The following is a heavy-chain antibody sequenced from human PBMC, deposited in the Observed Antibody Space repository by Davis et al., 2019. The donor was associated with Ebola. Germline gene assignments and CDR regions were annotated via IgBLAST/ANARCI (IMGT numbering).Heavy chain of an antibody. J-gene: IGHJ6*02. Sequence: MPSETLSLTCTVSGGSISSGGYYWSWIRQHPGKGLEWIGYIYYSGSTNYNPSLKSRVTISVDKSKNQFSLKLSSVTAADTAVYYCAREGAEVQGVIVTYYYYGMDVWGQGTTVTVSS. CDR2: IYYSGST. CDR1: GGSISSGGYY. D-gene: IGHD3-10*01. CDR3: AREGAEVQGVIVTYYYYGMDV. V-gene: IGHV4-31*03.